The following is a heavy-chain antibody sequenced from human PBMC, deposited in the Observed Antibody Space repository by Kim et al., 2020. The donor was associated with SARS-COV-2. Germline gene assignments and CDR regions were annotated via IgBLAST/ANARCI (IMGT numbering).Heavy chain of an antibody. CDR3: ARELSYYDSSGYADD. V-gene: IGHV1-69*04. J-gene: IGHJ4*02. D-gene: IGHD3-22*01. CDR1: GGTFSSYA. Sequence: SVKVACKASGGTFSSYAISWVRQAPGQGLEWMGRIIPILGIANYAQKFQGRVTITADKSTSTAYMELSSLRSEDTAVYYCARELSYYDSSGYADDWGQGTLCTGSS. CDR2: IIPILGIA.